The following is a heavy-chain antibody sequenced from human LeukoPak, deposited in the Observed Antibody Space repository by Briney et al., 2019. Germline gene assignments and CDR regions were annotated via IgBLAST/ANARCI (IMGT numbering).Heavy chain of an antibody. Sequence: GGSLRLSCAASGFSFSDSYMTWIRQAPGKGLECISYISSGGSTIYYADSVKGRFTISRDNAKNSLYLQMDSLRAEDTAVYYCARVYSYGLYYFHYWGQGTLVTVSS. J-gene: IGHJ4*02. V-gene: IGHV3-11*01. CDR2: ISSGGSTI. CDR1: GFSFSDSY. D-gene: IGHD5-18*01. CDR3: ARVYSYGLYYFHY.